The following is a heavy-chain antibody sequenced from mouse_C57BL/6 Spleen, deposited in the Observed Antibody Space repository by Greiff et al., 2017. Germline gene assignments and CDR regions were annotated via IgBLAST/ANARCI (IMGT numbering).Heavy chain of an antibody. CDR1: GYTFTSYW. V-gene: IGHV1-52*01. Sequence: VQLQQPGAELVRPGSSVKLSCKASGYTFTSYWIHWVKQRPIQGLEWIGNIDPSDSETHYNQKFKDKATLTVDKSSSTAYMQLSSLTSEDSAVYYCARSDYGSPFAYWGQGTLVTVSA. J-gene: IGHJ3*01. CDR2: IDPSDSET. CDR3: ARSDYGSPFAY. D-gene: IGHD1-1*01.